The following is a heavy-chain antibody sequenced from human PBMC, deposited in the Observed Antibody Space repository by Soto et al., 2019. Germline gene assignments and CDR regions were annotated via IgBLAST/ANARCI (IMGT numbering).Heavy chain of an antibody. Sequence: QVQLVESGGGVVQPGRSLRLSCAASGFTFSSYGMHWVRQAPGKGLEWVAVIWYDGSDKFYADSVKGRFTISRDNSKNTRYLQMHTLTAEDTAVYYWAKGGGTTLPLDSWGQGTLVTVSS. CDR1: GFTFSSYG. D-gene: IGHD1-7*01. CDR2: IWYDGSDK. V-gene: IGHV3-33*06. CDR3: AKGGGTTLPLDS. J-gene: IGHJ4*02.